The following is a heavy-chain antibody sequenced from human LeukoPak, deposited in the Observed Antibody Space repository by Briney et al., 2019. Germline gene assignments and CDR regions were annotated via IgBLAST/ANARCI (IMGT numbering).Heavy chain of an antibody. CDR2: ISSSSSYI. J-gene: IGHJ4*02. D-gene: IGHD2-15*01. CDR1: GFTFSSYN. CDR3: ARDLGGYCSGGSCSNFDY. V-gene: IGHV3-21*01. Sequence: GGSLRLSCAASGFTFSSYNMNWVRQAPGKGLEWVSSISSSSSYIYYADSVKGRFTISRDNAKNSLYLQVNSLRAEDTAVYYCARDLGGYCSGGSCSNFDYWGQGTLVTVSS.